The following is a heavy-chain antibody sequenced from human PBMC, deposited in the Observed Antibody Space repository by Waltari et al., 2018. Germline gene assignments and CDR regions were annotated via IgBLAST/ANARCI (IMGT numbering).Heavy chain of an antibody. J-gene: IGHJ3*01. CDR1: CGSISSYY. V-gene: IGHV4-4*07. D-gene: IGHD1-1*01. CDR2: IYSSGST. Sequence: QVQLQASGPGLVKSSETLSLTCTISCGSISSYYWSWIRQPAGKGLEWIGRIYSSGSTNYSPSLDSRVSMSIDTSTNQFSLKLKSVTAADTAIYYCTRERRQLELVASFDVWGHGTKVSVSS. CDR3: TRERRQLELVASFDV.